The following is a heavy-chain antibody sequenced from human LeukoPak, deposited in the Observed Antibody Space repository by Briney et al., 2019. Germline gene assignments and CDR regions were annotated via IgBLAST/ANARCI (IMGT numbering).Heavy chain of an antibody. J-gene: IGHJ4*02. V-gene: IGHV3-23*01. CDR1: GFTFSSYA. CDR3: ANSPPWGPRPRDY. Sequence: PGGSLRLSCAASGFTFSSYAMSWVRQAPGMGLEWVSAIGGSGGSTYYADSVKGRFTISRDNSKNTLYLQMNSLRAEDTALYYCANSPPWGPRPRDYWGQGTLVTVSS. CDR2: IGGSGGST. D-gene: IGHD7-27*01.